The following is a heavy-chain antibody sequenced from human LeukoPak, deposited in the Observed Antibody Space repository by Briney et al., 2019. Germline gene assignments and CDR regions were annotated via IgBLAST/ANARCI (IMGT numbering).Heavy chain of an antibody. V-gene: IGHV3-23*01. CDR2: LSGDGSSP. Sequence: GGSLRLSCAASGFTFNIHAMSWVRQAPGKGLEWVSVLSGDGSSPNYADSVKGRFTISRDNSEKKLFLEMNSLRVEDTATYYCAKDYCRDGNCPFPFLDSWGQGTQVTVSS. CDR3: AKDYCRDGNCPFPFLDS. D-gene: IGHD2-15*01. J-gene: IGHJ4*02. CDR1: GFTFNIHA.